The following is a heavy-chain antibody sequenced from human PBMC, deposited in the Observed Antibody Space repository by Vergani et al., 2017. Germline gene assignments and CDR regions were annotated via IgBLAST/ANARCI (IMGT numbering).Heavy chain of an antibody. CDR2: IWYDGSNK. V-gene: IGHV3-33*01. CDR3: AGHVLRFLEWLLYWNY. J-gene: IGHJ4*02. D-gene: IGHD3-3*01. Sequence: QVQLVESGGGVVQPGRSLRLSCAASGFTFSSYGMHWVRQAPGKGLEWVAVIWYDGSNKYYADSVKGRFTISRDNSKNTLYLQMNSLRAEDTAVYYCAGHVLRFLEWLLYWNYWGQGTLVTVSS. CDR1: GFTFSSYG.